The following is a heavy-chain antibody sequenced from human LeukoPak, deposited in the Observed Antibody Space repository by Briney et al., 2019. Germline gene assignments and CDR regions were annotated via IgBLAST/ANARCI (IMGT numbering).Heavy chain of an antibody. J-gene: IGHJ5*02. CDR3: ARDRPGRYCSTTSCFTASPFAP. V-gene: IGHV1-69*13. CDR2: IIPMFATA. Sequence: GASVTVSCKASRGTFTNYAISWVRQAPGQGLEWMGGIIPMFATANYAQKFQGRVTITADESTSTAYMELSSLRSEDTAVYYCARDRPGRYCSTTSCFTASPFAPWGQGTLVTVSS. CDR1: RGTFTNYA. D-gene: IGHD2-2*02.